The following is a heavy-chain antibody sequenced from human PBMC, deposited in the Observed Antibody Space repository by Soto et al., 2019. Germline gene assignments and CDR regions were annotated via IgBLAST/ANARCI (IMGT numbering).Heavy chain of an antibody. CDR1: GGSIISYY. CDR3: AGRNYDYIWGSYRKNHAFDI. D-gene: IGHD3-16*02. Sequence: SETLSLTCTASGGSIISYYWSWIRQPPWKGLEWIGYIYYSGSTNYNPSLKSRVTISVDTSKNQFSLKLSSVTAADTAVYYCAGRNYDYIWGSYRKNHAFDIWGQGTMVTVSS. V-gene: IGHV4-59*01. J-gene: IGHJ3*02. CDR2: IYYSGST.